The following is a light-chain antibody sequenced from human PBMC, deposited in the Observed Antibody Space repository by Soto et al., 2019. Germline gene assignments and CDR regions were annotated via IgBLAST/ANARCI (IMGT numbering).Light chain of an antibody. CDR2: GAS. V-gene: IGKV3-20*01. Sequence: EVVLTQSPGTLSLSPGERATLSCRASQSVSSTYLAWYQQQPGQAPRLLIYGASNRATGIPDRFSGSGSGTDFTLTISRLEPEDFAVYYCQQYGSSSWTFGQGTKVHIK. CDR1: QSVSSTY. J-gene: IGKJ1*01. CDR3: QQYGSSSWT.